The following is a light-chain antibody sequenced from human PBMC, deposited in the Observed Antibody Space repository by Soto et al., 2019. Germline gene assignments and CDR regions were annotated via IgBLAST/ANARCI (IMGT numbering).Light chain of an antibody. J-gene: IGKJ1*01. Sequence: DIQMTQSPSSRSASVGDRVTITCRASQSISSYLNWYQQKPGKAPKLLIYAASSLQSGVPSRFSGSGSGTDFTLTISSLQPEYFATYYCQQSYSTLRTFGQGTKVDIK. CDR2: AAS. CDR1: QSISSY. CDR3: QQSYSTLRT. V-gene: IGKV1-39*01.